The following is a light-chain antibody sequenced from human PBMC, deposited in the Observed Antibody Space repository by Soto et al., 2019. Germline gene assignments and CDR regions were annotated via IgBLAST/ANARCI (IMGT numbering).Light chain of an antibody. CDR2: GAS. V-gene: IGKV3-15*01. Sequence: EIVMTQSPATLSVSPGERATLSCRASQSVSSNLAWYQQKSGQAPRLLIYGASTRATGIPARLSGSGSGTEFTLTISSLQSEDFAVYFCQQFNNWPQTFGQGTKVDIK. CDR3: QQFNNWPQT. CDR1: QSVSSN. J-gene: IGKJ1*01.